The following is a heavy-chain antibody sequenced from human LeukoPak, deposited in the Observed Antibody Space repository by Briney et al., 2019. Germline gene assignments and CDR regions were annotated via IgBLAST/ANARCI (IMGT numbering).Heavy chain of an antibody. CDR2: IYYSGST. J-gene: IGHJ4*02. Sequence: SETLSLTCTVSGGSISSSSYYWGWIRQPPGEGLEWIGSIYYSGSTYYNPSLKSRVTISVDTSKIQFSLKLSSVTATDTAVYYCARTALGSNYFDYWGQGTLVTVSS. CDR3: ARTALGSNYFDY. CDR1: GGSISSSSYY. D-gene: IGHD7-27*01. V-gene: IGHV4-39*01.